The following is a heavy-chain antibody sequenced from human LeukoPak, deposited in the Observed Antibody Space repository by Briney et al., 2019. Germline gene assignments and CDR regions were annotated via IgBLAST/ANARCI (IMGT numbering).Heavy chain of an antibody. D-gene: IGHD3-22*01. CDR1: GFTVSTTY. CDR3: ARGDYYDDCGYSD. V-gene: IGHV3-53*04. Sequence: GGSLRLSCEVSGFTVSTTYMSWVRQALGKGLEWVSILYRGGATYYADSVKGRFSISRHDSNNTLFLQMNSLRPEDTAVYYCARGDYYDDCGYSDWGQGTLVTVSS. J-gene: IGHJ4*02. CDR2: LYRGGAT.